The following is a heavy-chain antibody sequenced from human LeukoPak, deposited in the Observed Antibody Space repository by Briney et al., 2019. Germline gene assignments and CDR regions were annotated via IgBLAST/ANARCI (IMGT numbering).Heavy chain of an antibody. CDR1: GFTFSNYR. D-gene: IGHD3-10*01. V-gene: IGHV3-21*01. Sequence: GGSLRLSCAASGFTFSNYRMNWVRQAPGKGLEWVSSISSSSIYIYYADSLKGRFTISRDNAKNSLYLQMNSLRVEDTAVYYCTSGGDSWGQGTLVTVSS. CDR3: TSGGDS. J-gene: IGHJ4*02. CDR2: ISSSSIYI.